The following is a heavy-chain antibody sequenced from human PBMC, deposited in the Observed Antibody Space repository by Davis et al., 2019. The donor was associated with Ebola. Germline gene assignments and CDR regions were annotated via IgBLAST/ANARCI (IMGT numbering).Heavy chain of an antibody. D-gene: IGHD4-11*01. CDR1: VITFSSYA. Sequence: GESLKISCADSVITFSSYAMTWVRQAPGKGLEWVSAISGSGGTTYYADSVKGRFTISRDNSKKTLYLQMNSLRAEDTAVYYCAKSLTVTTFAYYYYGMDVWGQGTTVTVSS. J-gene: IGHJ6*02. CDR3: AKSLTVTTFAYYYYGMDV. CDR2: ISGSGGTT. V-gene: IGHV3-23*01.